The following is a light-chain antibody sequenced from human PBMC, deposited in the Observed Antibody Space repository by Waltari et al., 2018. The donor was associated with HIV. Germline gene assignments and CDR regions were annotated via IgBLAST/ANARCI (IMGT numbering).Light chain of an antibody. CDR1: ISDVDYYNY. CDR2: DVT. CDR3: SSYTSSSWV. J-gene: IGLJ3*02. Sequence: QSALTQPASVSASPGQSITISCPRIISDVDYYNYDCWYQQHPGKAPKLMIYDVTHRPSGVSNRFSGSKSGNTASLTISGLQAEDEADYYCSSYTSSSWVFGGGTKLTVL. V-gene: IGLV2-14*03.